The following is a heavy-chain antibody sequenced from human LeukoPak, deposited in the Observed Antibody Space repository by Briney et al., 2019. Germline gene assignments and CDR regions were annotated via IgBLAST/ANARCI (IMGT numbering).Heavy chain of an antibody. CDR2: MNPNSGNT. D-gene: IGHD3-10*01. CDR1: GYTFTSYD. Sequence: GASVKVSCKASGYTFTSYDINWLRQATGQGLEWMGWMNPNSGNTGYAQKFQGRVTMTRNTSISTAYMELSSLRSEDTAVYYCARRSPYRVRGPLGIWFDPWGQGTLVTVSS. CDR3: ARRSPYRVRGPLGIWFDP. J-gene: IGHJ5*02. V-gene: IGHV1-8*01.